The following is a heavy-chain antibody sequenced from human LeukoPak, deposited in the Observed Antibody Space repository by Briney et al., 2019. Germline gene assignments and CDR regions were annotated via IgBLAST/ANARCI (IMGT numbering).Heavy chain of an antibody. Sequence: VASVKVSCKASGGTFSSYAISWVRQAPGQGLEWMGGIIPIFGTANYAQKFQERVTITRDMSTSTAYMELSSLRSEDTAVYYCAAGRGIYDSSGSCLFDYWGQGTLVTVSS. CDR3: AAGRGIYDSSGSCLFDY. D-gene: IGHD3-22*01. CDR1: GGTFSSYA. CDR2: IIPIFGTA. V-gene: IGHV1-69*05. J-gene: IGHJ4*02.